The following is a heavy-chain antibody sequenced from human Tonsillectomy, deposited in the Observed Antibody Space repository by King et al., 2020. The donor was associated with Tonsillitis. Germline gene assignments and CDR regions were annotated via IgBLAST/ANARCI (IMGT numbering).Heavy chain of an antibody. CDR1: GGSISSSSYY. CDR2: IYYSGST. CDR3: ARGFLGFCSCGSCSKGYFKY. V-gene: IGHV4-39*07. J-gene: IGHJ4*02. D-gene: IGHD2-15*01. Sequence: LQLQESGPGLVKPSETLSLTCTVSGGSISSSSYYWGWIRQPPGKGLEWIGSIYYSGSTYYNPSLKSRVTISVDTSKNQFSLKLSSVTAADTAVYYCARGFLGFCSCGSCSKGYFKYWGQGTLVTVSS.